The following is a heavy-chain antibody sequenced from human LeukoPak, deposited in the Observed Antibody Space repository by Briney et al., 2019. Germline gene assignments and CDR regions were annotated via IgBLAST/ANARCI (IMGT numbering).Heavy chain of an antibody. CDR1: GGSISSYY. Sequence: PSETLSLTCTVSGGSISSYYWSWIRQPAGKGLEWIGRIYTSGSTDYNPSLKSRVTMSVDTSKNQFSLKLNSVTAADTAVYYCARGLSCSGESCYSGWFDPWSQGTLVTVSS. J-gene: IGHJ5*02. V-gene: IGHV4-4*07. CDR3: ARGLSCSGESCYSGWFDP. CDR2: IYTSGST. D-gene: IGHD2-15*01.